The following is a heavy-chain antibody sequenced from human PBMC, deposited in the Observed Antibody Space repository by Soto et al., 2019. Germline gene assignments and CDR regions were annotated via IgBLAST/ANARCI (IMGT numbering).Heavy chain of an antibody. D-gene: IGHD2-15*01. V-gene: IGHV4-39*01. J-gene: IGHJ6*02. CDR1: GGSISSSSYY. CDR2: IYYSGST. CDR3: ARHWRKDYYYYGMDV. Sequence: PSETLSLTCTVSGGSISSSSYYWGWIRQPPGKGLEWIGSIYYSGSTYYNPSLKSRVTISVDTSKNQFSLKLSSVTAADTAVYYCARHWRKDYYYYGMDVWGQGXTVTVYS.